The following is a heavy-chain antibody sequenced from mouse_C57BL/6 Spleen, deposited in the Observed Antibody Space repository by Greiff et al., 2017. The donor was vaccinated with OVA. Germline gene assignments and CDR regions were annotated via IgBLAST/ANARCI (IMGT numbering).Heavy chain of an antibody. CDR3: ARGGNYGSLYYFDY. CDR1: GYTFTNYW. D-gene: IGHD1-1*01. V-gene: IGHV1-63*01. CDR2: IYPGGGYT. Sequence: QVQLQQSGAELVRPGTSVKMSCKASGYTFTNYWIGWAKQRPGHGLEWIGDIYPGGGYTNYNEKFKGKATLTADKSSSTAYMQFSSLTSEDSAIYYCARGGNYGSLYYFDYWGQGTTLTVSS. J-gene: IGHJ2*01.